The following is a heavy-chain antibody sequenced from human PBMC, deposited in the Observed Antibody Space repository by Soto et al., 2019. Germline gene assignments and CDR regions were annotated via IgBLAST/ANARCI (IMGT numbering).Heavy chain of an antibody. V-gene: IGHV1-69*13. CDR3: ARDHPHDLYGMDV. D-gene: IGHD3-3*01. J-gene: IGHJ6*02. CDR2: IIPIFGTA. CDR1: GGTFSSYA. Sequence: GASVKVSGKASGGTFSSYAISWVRQAPGQGLEWMGGIIPIFGTANYAQKFQGRVTITADESTSTAYMELSSLRSEDTAVYYCARDHPHDLYGMDVWGQGTTVTVSS.